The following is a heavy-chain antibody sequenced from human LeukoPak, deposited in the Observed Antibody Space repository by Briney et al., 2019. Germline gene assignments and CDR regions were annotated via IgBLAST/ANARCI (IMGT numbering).Heavy chain of an antibody. D-gene: IGHD5/OR15-5a*01. CDR3: AKESRVSHDAFDI. J-gene: IGHJ3*02. CDR2: ISYDGSNK. V-gene: IGHV3-30*18. Sequence: GGSLRLSCAASGFTFSSYGMHWVRQAPGKGLEWVAVISYDGSNKYYADSVKGRFTISRDNSKNTLYLQMNSLRAEDTAVYYCAKESRVSHDAFDIWGQGAMVTVSS. CDR1: GFTFSSYG.